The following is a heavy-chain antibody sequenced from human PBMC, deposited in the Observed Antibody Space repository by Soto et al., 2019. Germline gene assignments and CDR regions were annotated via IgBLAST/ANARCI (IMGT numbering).Heavy chain of an antibody. CDR1: GGSISSSSYY. J-gene: IGHJ4*02. CDR2: IYYSGST. V-gene: IGHV4-39*01. D-gene: IGHD3-22*01. CDR3: TLGGAYYYDSSGYYYFDY. Sequence: QLQLQESGPGLVKPSETLSLTCTVSGGSISSSSYYWGWIRQPPGKGLEWIGSIYYSGSTYYNPSLKRRVTISVDTSKNQFSLKLSSVTAADTAVYYCTLGGAYYYDSSGYYYFDYWGQGTLVTVSS.